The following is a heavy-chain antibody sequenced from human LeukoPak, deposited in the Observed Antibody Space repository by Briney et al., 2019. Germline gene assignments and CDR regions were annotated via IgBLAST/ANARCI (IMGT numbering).Heavy chain of an antibody. CDR3: ARGGDYYDSSGYYHFDY. J-gene: IGHJ4*02. Sequence: SETLSPTCAVYGGSFSGYYWSWIRQPPGKGLEWIGEINHSGSTNYNPSLKSRVTISVDTSKNQFSLKLSSVTAADTAVYYCARGGDYYDSSGYYHFDYWGQGTLVTVSS. CDR1: GGSFSGYY. V-gene: IGHV4-34*01. CDR2: INHSGST. D-gene: IGHD3-22*01.